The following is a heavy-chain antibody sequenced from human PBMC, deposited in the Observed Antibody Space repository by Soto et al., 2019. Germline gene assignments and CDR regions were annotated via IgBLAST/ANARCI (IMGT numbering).Heavy chain of an antibody. D-gene: IGHD3-22*01. CDR3: ARKTDYYDSSGYSADAFDI. V-gene: IGHV3-48*03. CDR2: ISSSGSTI. CDR1: GFTLSSYE. Sequence: GGSLRLSCAASGFTLSSYEMNWVRQAPGKGLEWVSYISSSGSTIYYADSVKGRFTISRDNAKNSLYLQMNSLRAEDTAVYYCARKTDYYDSSGYSADAFDIWGQGTMVTVSS. J-gene: IGHJ3*02.